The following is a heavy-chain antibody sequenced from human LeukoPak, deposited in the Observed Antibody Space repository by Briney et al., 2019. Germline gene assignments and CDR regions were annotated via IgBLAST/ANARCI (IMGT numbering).Heavy chain of an antibody. CDR1: GFTFSSYA. V-gene: IGHV3-23*01. D-gene: IGHD3-16*02. J-gene: IGHJ4*02. CDR3: AKAIYDYVWGSYRYIDY. Sequence: HAGGSLRLSCAASGFTFSSYAMSWVRQPPGKGLEWVSAISGSGGSTYYTDSVKGRFTISRDNSKNTLYLQMNSLRAEDTAVYYCAKAIYDYVWGSYRYIDYWGQGTLVTVSS. CDR2: ISGSGGST.